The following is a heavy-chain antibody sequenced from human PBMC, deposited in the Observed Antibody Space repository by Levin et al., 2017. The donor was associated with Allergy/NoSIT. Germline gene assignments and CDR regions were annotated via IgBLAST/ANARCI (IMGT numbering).Heavy chain of an antibody. CDR2: INHSGST. V-gene: IGHV4-34*01. CDR3: ARGLSPRPYGSGSYYKSGGNWFDP. J-gene: IGHJ5*02. CDR1: GGSFSGYY. Sequence: SETLSLTCAVYGGSFSGYYWSWIRQPPGKGLEWIGEINHSGSTNYNPSLKSRVTISVDTSKNQFSLKLSSVTAADTAVYYCARGLSPRPYGSGSYYKSGGNWFDPWGQGTLVTVSS. D-gene: IGHD3-10*01.